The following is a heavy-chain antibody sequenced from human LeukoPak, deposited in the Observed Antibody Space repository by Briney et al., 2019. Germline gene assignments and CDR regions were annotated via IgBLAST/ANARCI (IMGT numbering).Heavy chain of an antibody. Sequence: GGSLRLSCAASGFTFSSYAMHWVRQAPGKGLEWVAVISYDGSNKYYADSVKGRFTISRDNSKNTLYLQMNSLRAEDTAVYYCAKDRDTIFGVVRRLYHSEYYFDYWGQGTLVTVSS. CDR1: GFTFSSYA. V-gene: IGHV3-30-3*01. D-gene: IGHD3-3*01. CDR3: AKDRDTIFGVVRRLYHSEYYFDY. J-gene: IGHJ4*02. CDR2: ISYDGSNK.